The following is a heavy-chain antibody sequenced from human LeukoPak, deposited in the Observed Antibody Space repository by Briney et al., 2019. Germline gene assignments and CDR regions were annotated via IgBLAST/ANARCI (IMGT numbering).Heavy chain of an antibody. D-gene: IGHD4-17*01. J-gene: IGHJ6*02. CDR2: IYYSGST. CDR3: ARQHPDYGEGMDV. V-gene: IGHV4-39*01. CDR1: GGSISSSSYY. Sequence: KPSGTLSLTCTVSGGSISSSSYYWGWIRQPPGKGLEWIGSIYYSGSTYYNPSLKSRVTISVDTSKNQFSLKLSSVTAADTAVYYCARQHPDYGEGMDVWGQGTTVTVSS.